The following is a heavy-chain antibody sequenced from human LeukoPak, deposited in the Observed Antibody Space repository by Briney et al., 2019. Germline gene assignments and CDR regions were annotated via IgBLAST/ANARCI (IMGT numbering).Heavy chain of an antibody. CDR3: ARGRSIAARPVYFQH. Sequence: GASVKVSCKASGYTFTSYYMHWVRQAPGQGLEWMGIINPSGGSTSYAQKFQGRVTMTRDTSTSTAYMELNSLRSEDTAVYYCARGRSIAARPVYFQHWGQGTLVTVSS. V-gene: IGHV1-46*01. CDR2: INPSGGST. J-gene: IGHJ1*01. D-gene: IGHD6-6*01. CDR1: GYTFTSYY.